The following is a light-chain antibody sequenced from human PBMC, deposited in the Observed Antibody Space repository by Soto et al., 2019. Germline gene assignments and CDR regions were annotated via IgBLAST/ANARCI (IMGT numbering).Light chain of an antibody. CDR2: GAS. CDR3: QQYGSSPT. Sequence: EIVLTQSPGTPSLSPGERATLSCRASQSVSSSYLAWYQQKPGQAPRLLIYGASSRATGIPDRFSGSGSGTSFTLTSSRLEPEDVAVYYCQQYGSSPTFGKGTKVEVK. V-gene: IGKV3-20*01. CDR1: QSVSSSY. J-gene: IGKJ1*01.